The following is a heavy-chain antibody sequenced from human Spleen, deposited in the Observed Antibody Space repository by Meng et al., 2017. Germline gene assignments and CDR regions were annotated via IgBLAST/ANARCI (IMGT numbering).Heavy chain of an antibody. Sequence: ASVKVSCKASGYTFTSYDINWVRQAPGQGLEWMGWISAYNGNTNYAQRLQGRVTMTTDTSTSTAYMELRSLRSDDTAVYFCATTLYTYGFVWGQGTLVTVSS. CDR2: ISAYNGNT. D-gene: IGHD5-18*01. J-gene: IGHJ4*02. V-gene: IGHV1-18*01. CDR3: ATTLYTYGFV. CDR1: GYTFTSYD.